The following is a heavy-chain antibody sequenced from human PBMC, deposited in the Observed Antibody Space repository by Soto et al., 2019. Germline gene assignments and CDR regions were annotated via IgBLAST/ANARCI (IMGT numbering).Heavy chain of an antibody. D-gene: IGHD2-15*01. CDR1: GFTVSSKY. CDR3: ARDDVLCDGGRCYGVPLDV. V-gene: IGHV3-66*01. J-gene: IGHJ6*04. CDR2: IQIGGPT. Sequence: PGGSLRLSCAVSGFTVSSKYLSWVRQAPGKGLEGVSLIQIGGPTYYADSVKGRFTISRDTSENTVHLQMDSLRAEDTAVYYCARDDVLCDGGRCYGVPLDVGGKGTRVTVSS.